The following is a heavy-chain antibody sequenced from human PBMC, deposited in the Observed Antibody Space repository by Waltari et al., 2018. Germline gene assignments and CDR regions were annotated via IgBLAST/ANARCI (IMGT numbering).Heavy chain of an antibody. CDR2: IYTDGST. Sequence: EGPVVESGGRLVRPGGYLRLSCAVSGFSVADNYMNWVRQAPGKGLEWVSVIYTDGSTYYADPVKGRFTLSRHDAKNTLYLQMNSLRAEDTAVYYCARKDTGYGPRDYWGQGTLVTVSS. CDR3: ARKDTGYGPRDY. J-gene: IGHJ4*02. D-gene: IGHD5-12*01. V-gene: IGHV3-53*04. CDR1: GFSVADNY.